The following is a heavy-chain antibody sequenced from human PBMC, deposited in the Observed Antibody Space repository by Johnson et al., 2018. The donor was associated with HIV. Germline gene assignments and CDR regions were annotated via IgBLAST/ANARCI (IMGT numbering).Heavy chain of an antibody. Sequence: VQLVESGGGLVQPGGSLRLSCAASGFTVSSNYMSWVRQAPGKGLEWVSVLYSGGSTYYADSVKGRFTSSRDNSTNTLYLQMNSLRPEDSAVYYCATLWFGEVSVYDAFDVWGQGTMVTVSS. V-gene: IGHV3-66*02. J-gene: IGHJ3*01. CDR1: GFTVSSNY. CDR2: LYSGGST. D-gene: IGHD3-10*01. CDR3: ATLWFGEVSVYDAFDV.